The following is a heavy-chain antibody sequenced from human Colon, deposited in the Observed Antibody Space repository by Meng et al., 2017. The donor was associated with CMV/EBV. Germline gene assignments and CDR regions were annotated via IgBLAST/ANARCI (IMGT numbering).Heavy chain of an antibody. CDR1: GFTFSSYS. V-gene: IGHV3-48*04. Sequence: GESLKISCAASGFTFSSYSMNWVRQAPGKGLEWVSYISSSSSSTIYYADSVKGRFTISRDNAKNSLYLQMNSLRAEDTAVYYCARADPSEDIVVVPAAIGWGQGTLVTVSS. CDR2: ISSSSSSTI. CDR3: ARADPSEDIVVVPAAIG. D-gene: IGHD2-2*01. J-gene: IGHJ4*02.